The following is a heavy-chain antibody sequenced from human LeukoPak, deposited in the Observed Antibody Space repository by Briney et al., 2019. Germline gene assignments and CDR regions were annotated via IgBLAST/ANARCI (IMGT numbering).Heavy chain of an antibody. CDR1: GFTFSTYA. V-gene: IGHV3-33*08. Sequence: PGGSLRLSCAASGFTFSTYAMNWVRQAPGKGLEWVAVIWYDGSNKYYADSVKGRFTISRDNSKNTLYLQMNSLRAEDTAVYYCARLGGSYPSHWFDPWGQGTLVTVSS. D-gene: IGHD1-26*01. J-gene: IGHJ5*02. CDR2: IWYDGSNK. CDR3: ARLGGSYPSHWFDP.